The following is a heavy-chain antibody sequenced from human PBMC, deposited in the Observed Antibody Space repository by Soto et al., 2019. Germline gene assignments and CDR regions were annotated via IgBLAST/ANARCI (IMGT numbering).Heavy chain of an antibody. J-gene: IGHJ5*02. CDR1: GYTFTGYY. V-gene: IGHV1-2*04. Sequence: QVQLVQSGAEVKKPGASVKVSCKASGYTFTGYYMHWVRQAPGQGLEWMGWINPNSGGTNYAQKFQGWVTMTRDTSFSTAYMELSRRRADDTAVYYGARDGATIVRGVKGWFDPWCQGTLVTVSS. CDR3: ARDGATIVRGVKGWFDP. D-gene: IGHD3-10*01. CDR2: INPNSGGT.